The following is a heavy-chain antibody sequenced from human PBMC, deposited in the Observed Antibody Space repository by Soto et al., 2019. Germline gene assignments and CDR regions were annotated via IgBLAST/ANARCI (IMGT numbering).Heavy chain of an antibody. CDR3: ARTNLGYYESSDLSSYFDD. V-gene: IGHV3-33*01. Sequence: VGSLRLSCAASGFTFSSYGMHWVRQAPGKGLEWVAVIWYDGSNKYYADSVKGRFTISRDNSKNTLHLQMNSLRAEDTAVYYCARTNLGYYESSDLSSYFDDWGQGTLVT. CDR1: GFTFSSYG. J-gene: IGHJ4*02. D-gene: IGHD3-22*01. CDR2: IWYDGSNK.